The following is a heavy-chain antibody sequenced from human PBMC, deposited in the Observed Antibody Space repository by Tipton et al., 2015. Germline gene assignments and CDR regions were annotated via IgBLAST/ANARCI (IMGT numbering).Heavy chain of an antibody. Sequence: GLVKPSETLSLTCAVSGYSISRGYNWGWIRQAPGKGLEWIGSIFHRGDTNYNPSLKSRVTISLDTSKNQFSLKMSSVTAADTAVYFCARDLEHGMDVWGQGTTVTVS. J-gene: IGHJ6*02. CDR2: IFHRGDT. V-gene: IGHV4-38-2*02. CDR1: GYSISRGYN. CDR3: ARDLEHGMDV.